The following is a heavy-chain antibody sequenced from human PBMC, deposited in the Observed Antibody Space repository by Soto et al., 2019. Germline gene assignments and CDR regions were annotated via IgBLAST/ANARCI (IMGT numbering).Heavy chain of an antibody. CDR1: GYTFSRYG. Sequence: QGQLVQSGPEVKKPGASVKVSCKASGYTFSRYGISWVRQAPGQGLEWMGGISGYNGDTIYAQKVQGRVTMTIDTSTYTAYMELRSLTSDDTAIYYCAKNGQPPYYYYGMDVWGQGTTVTVSS. CDR3: AKNGQPPYYYYGMDV. V-gene: IGHV1-18*01. CDR2: ISGYNGDT. J-gene: IGHJ6*02. D-gene: IGHD2-8*01.